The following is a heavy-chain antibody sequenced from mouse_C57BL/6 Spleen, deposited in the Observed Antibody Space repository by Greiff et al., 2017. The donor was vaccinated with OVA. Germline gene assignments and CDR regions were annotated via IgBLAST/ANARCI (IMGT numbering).Heavy chain of an antibody. CDR1: GFTFSSYA. CDR3: ARGGVRRYYAMDY. CDR2: ISDGGSYT. J-gene: IGHJ4*01. D-gene: IGHD2-14*01. Sequence: EVQLQASGGGLVKPGGSLKLSCAASGFTFSSYAMSWVRQTPEKRLEWVATISDGGSYTYYPDNVKGRFTISRDNAKNNLYRQMSHLKSEDTAMYYCARGGVRRYYAMDYWGQGTSGTVSS. V-gene: IGHV5-4*01.